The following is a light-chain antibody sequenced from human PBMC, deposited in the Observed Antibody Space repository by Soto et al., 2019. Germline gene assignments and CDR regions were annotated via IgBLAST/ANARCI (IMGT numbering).Light chain of an antibody. V-gene: IGKV1-5*01. CDR3: QQYNTYSWT. CDR2: DAT. Sequence: DIQMTQSPSTLSASVGDRVTITFRASQSIDRWLAWYQQKPGKAPKVLIWDATTLHRGVPSRFSGSRSGTEFTLTISSLQPDDFATYYCQQYNTYSWTFGPGTKVDIK. J-gene: IGKJ1*01. CDR1: QSIDRW.